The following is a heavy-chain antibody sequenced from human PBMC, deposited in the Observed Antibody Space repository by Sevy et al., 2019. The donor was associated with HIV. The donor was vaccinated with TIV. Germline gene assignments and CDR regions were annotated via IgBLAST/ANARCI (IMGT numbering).Heavy chain of an antibody. CDR1: GISISSHW. CDR3: ARAMGV. CDR2: INQDGNEI. J-gene: IGHJ6*02. V-gene: IGHV3-7*01. Sequence: GGSLRLSCVGSGISISSHWMNWVRQSPGKGLEWVANINQDGNEIYYVDSVKGRFTISRENAKNSGYLQMHSLRVEDSGVYYCARAMGVWGQGTTVTVSS.